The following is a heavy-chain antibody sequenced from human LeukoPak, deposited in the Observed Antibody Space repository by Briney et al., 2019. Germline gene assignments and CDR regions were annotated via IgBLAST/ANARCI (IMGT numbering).Heavy chain of an antibody. CDR3: ARADTYYNDSSMTSDYFDY. CDR1: GFTFTTYW. CDR2: IKYDGSTS. V-gene: IGHV3-74*01. D-gene: IGHD3-22*01. Sequence: GGSLRLSCEASGFTFTTYWIHWVRQGPGKGLVWVSRIKYDGSTSNYADSVKGRFTISRDNSKNTLNLRMNSLRAEDTAVYYCARADTYYNDSSMTSDYFDYWGQGTLVTVSS. J-gene: IGHJ4*02.